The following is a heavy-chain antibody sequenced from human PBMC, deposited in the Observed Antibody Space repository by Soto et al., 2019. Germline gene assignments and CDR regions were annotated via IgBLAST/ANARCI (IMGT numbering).Heavy chain of an antibody. J-gene: IGHJ6*02. CDR1: GGTFSSYA. CDR3: ARREGYNWVMDV. Sequence: SVKVSCKASGGTFSSYAISWVRQAPGQGLEWMGGIIPIFGTANYAQKFQGRVTITADKSTSTAYMELSSLRSEDTAVYYCARREGYNWVMDVWGQGTTVTVSS. D-gene: IGHD1-20*01. CDR2: IIPIFGTA. V-gene: IGHV1-69*06.